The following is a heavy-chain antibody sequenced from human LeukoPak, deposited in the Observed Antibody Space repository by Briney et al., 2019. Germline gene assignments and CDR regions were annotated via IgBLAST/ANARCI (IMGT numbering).Heavy chain of an antibody. CDR1: GYTFTGYY. V-gene: IGHV1-2*02. CDR3: ARAAGKQQLVAY. CDR2: INPNSGGT. Sequence: ASVKVSCKASGYTFTGYYMHWVRQAPGQGLEWMGWINPNSGGTNYAQKFQGRVTMTRDTSISTAYMELSRLRSDDTAVYYCARAAGKQQLVAYWGQGTLVTVSS. D-gene: IGHD6-13*01. J-gene: IGHJ4*02.